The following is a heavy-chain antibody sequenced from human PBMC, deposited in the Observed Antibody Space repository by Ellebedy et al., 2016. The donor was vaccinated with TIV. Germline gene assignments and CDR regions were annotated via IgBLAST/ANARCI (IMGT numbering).Heavy chain of an antibody. J-gene: IGHJ4*02. V-gene: IGHV3-33*01. D-gene: IGHD2/OR15-2a*01. Sequence: GESLKISCAASGFTFSTYGLHWVRQAPGKGLERVAVVWYDGSDKYYADSVKGRFTISRDNSKNTLFLQMNSLRAEDTAVYYCARESCNNITCYFDYWGLGTLVTVSS. CDR2: VWYDGSDK. CDR1: GFTFSTYG. CDR3: ARESCNNITCYFDY.